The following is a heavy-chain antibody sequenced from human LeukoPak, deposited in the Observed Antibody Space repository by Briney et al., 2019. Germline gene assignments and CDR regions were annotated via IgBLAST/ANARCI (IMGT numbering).Heavy chain of an antibody. CDR3: AKDGNENDFWYGDVFDC. J-gene: IGHJ4*02. D-gene: IGHD3-3*01. V-gene: IGHV3-23*01. CDR2: ISASGDKT. CDR1: GFTFSSYG. Sequence: GGSLRLSCTASGFTFSSYGMSWVRQAPGEGLEWVSAISASGDKTHYTDSVKGRCTISRDNWKNTLYLQLNSLRAEDTAVYYCAKDGNENDFWYGDVFDCWGQGTLVTVSS.